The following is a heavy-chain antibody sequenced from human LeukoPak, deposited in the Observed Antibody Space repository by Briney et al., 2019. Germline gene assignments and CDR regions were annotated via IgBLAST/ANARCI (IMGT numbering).Heavy chain of an antibody. V-gene: IGHV4-39*07. D-gene: IGHD3-22*01. Sequence: SETLSLTCTVSGGSISSNSYYWGWIRQPPGKGLEWIGRISYSGSTYYNPSLKSRVSISVDTSKNQFSLKLSSVTAADTAVYYCARDHGSGYYHTDYWGQGTLVTVSS. J-gene: IGHJ4*02. CDR1: GGSISSNSYY. CDR2: ISYSGST. CDR3: ARDHGSGYYHTDY.